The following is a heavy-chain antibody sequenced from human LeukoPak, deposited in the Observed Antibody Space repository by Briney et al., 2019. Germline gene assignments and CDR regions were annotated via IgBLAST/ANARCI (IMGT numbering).Heavy chain of an antibody. J-gene: IGHJ4*02. CDR3: ARDEYYYDSSGYRYFDF. V-gene: IGHV3-7*01. Sequence: GGSLRLSCAASGFTFSSYWMSWVRQAPGEGLEWVANIKQDGSEKYYVDSVKGRFTISRDNAKNSLYLQMNSLRAEDTAVYYCARDEYYYDSSGYRYFDFWGQGTLVTVSS. CDR1: GFTFSSYW. D-gene: IGHD3-22*01. CDR2: IKQDGSEK.